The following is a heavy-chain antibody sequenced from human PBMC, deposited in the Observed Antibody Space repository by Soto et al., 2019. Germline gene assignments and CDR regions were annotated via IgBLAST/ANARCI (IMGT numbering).Heavy chain of an antibody. CDR2: ISYDGSNK. CDR3: ARDISRWLGLISAGRDFDY. V-gene: IGHV3-30-3*01. D-gene: IGHD6-19*01. J-gene: IGHJ4*02. Sequence: GGSLRLSCAASGFTFSSYAMHWVRQAPGKGLEWVAVISYDGSNKYYADSVKGRLTISRDNSKNTLYLQMNSLRAEDTAVYYCARDISRWLGLISAGRDFDYWGQGTLVTVSS. CDR1: GFTFSSYA.